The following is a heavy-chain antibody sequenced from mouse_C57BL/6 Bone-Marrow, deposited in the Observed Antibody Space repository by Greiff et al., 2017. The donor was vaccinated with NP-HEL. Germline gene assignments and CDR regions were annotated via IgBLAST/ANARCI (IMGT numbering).Heavy chain of an antibody. J-gene: IGHJ3*01. Sequence: VQLQQSGAELVRPGASVKLSCTASGFNIKDDYMPWVKQRPEQGLEWIGWIDPENGDTEYASKFQGKATITADTSSNTAYLQLSSLTSEDTAVYYCTTCSNPWSAYWGQGTLVTVSA. CDR1: GFNIKDDY. CDR2: IDPENGDT. D-gene: IGHD2-5*01. CDR3: TTCSNPWSAY. V-gene: IGHV14-4*01.